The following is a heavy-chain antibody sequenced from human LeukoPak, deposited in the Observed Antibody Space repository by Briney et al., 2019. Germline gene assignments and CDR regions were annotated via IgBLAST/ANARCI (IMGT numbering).Heavy chain of an antibody. V-gene: IGHV3-74*01. CDR1: GFTFSTYW. CDR2: INSDGSDT. J-gene: IGHJ4*02. CDR3: ARARELATVGVDY. D-gene: IGHD5-24*01. Sequence: PGGSLRLSCAASGFTFSTYWMHWARQAPGKGLVWVSRINSDGSDTNYADSVKGRFTISRDNAKNTLYLQMNSLRAEDTAVYYCARARELATVGVDYWGQGTLVTVSS.